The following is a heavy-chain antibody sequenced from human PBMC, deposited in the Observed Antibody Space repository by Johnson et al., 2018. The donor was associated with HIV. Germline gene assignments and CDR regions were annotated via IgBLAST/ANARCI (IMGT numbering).Heavy chain of an antibody. D-gene: IGHD3-3*01. J-gene: IGHJ3*02. V-gene: IGHV3-53*01. CDR3: ARIRSGLKPGDAFDI. Sequence: VQLVESGGGLIQPGGSLRLSCAASGFTVSSNYMSWVRQAPGKGLEWVSAISGSGGSTYYADSVKGRCTISRDNSKNTLYLQMNSLRAEDTAVYYCARIRSGLKPGDAFDIWGQGTMVTVSS. CDR1: GFTVSSNY. CDR2: SGSGGST.